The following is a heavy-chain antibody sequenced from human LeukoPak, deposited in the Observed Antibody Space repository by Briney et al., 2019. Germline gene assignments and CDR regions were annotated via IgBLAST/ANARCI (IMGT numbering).Heavy chain of an antibody. CDR1: GFTFSSYE. CDR2: ISSSGSTI. D-gene: IGHD2-15*01. CDR3: ASPDCSGGSCYPEDDAFDI. Sequence: QPGGSLRLSCAASGFTFSSYEMNWVRQAPGKGLEWVSHISSSGSTIYYADSVKGRFTISRDNAKNSLYLQMNSLRAEDTAVYYCASPDCSGGSCYPEDDAFDIWGQGTMVTVSS. V-gene: IGHV3-48*03. J-gene: IGHJ3*02.